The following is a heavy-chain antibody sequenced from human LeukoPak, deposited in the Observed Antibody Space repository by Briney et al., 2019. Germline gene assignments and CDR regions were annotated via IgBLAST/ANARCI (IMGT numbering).Heavy chain of an antibody. J-gene: IGHJ4*02. Sequence: GGSLRLSCAASGFTVSSNYMSWVRQAPGKGLEWVSVIYSGGSTYYADSVKGRLTISRDNSKNTLYLQMNSPRAEDTAVYYCARDSGLVGALDYWGQGNLVTVSS. CDR2: IYSGGST. CDR1: GFTVSSNY. CDR3: ARDSGLVGALDY. D-gene: IGHD1-26*01. V-gene: IGHV3-66*01.